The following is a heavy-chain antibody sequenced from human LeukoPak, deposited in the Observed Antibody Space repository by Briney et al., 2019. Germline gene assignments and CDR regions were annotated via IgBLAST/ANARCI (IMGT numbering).Heavy chain of an antibody. V-gene: IGHV1-18*01. J-gene: IGHJ5*02. D-gene: IGHD5-12*01. CDR2: ISAYNGNT. Sequence: ASVKVSCKASGYTFTSYGISWVRQAPGQGLEWMGWISAYNGNTNYAQKLQGRVTMTTDTSTSTVYMELSSLRSEDTAVYYCARDRVYSGYDSYTSDNWFDPWGQGTLVTVSS. CDR1: GYTFTSYG. CDR3: ARDRVYSGYDSYTSDNWFDP.